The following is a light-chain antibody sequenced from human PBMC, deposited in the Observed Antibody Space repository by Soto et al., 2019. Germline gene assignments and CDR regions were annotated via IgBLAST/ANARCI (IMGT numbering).Light chain of an antibody. Sequence: EIVLTQSPGTLSLSPGERAALSCRASQSVRSNYLAWYQQKPGQAPRLLMYDVSKRATGIPDRFSGGGSGTDFTLTISRLEPEDFAVHYCQQYSSPPPITFGQGTRLEIK. V-gene: IGKV3-20*01. CDR3: QQYSSPPPIT. CDR2: DVS. CDR1: QSVRSNY. J-gene: IGKJ5*01.